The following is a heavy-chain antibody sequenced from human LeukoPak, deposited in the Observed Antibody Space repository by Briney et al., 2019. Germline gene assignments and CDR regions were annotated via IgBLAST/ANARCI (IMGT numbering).Heavy chain of an antibody. CDR1: GGTFSSYA. Sequence: SVKVSCKASGGTFSSYAISWVRQAPGQGLEWMGRIIPILGIANYAQKFQGRVTITADKSTSTAYMELSSLRSEDTAVYYCARDLRGYLNYWGRGTLVTVSS. J-gene: IGHJ4*02. V-gene: IGHV1-69*04. CDR3: ARDLRGYLNY. CDR2: IIPILGIA. D-gene: IGHD3-22*01.